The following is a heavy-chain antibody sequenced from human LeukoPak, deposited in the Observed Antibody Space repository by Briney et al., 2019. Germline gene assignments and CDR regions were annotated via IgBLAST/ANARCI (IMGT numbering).Heavy chain of an antibody. CDR1: GGSISSGGYY. D-gene: IGHD4-23*01. Sequence: SETLSLTCTVSGGSISSGGYYWSWIRQHPGKGLEWIGYIYYSGNTYYNPSLKSRVTISVDTSKNQFSLKLSSVAAADTAVYYCAGEHPLHYGGSLDYWGQGTLVTVSS. CDR2: IYYSGNT. J-gene: IGHJ4*02. CDR3: AGEHPLHYGGSLDY. V-gene: IGHV4-31*03.